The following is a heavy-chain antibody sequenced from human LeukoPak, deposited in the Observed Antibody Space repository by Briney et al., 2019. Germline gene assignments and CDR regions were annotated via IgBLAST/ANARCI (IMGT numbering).Heavy chain of an antibody. D-gene: IGHD6-19*01. J-gene: IGHJ4*02. V-gene: IGHV3-23*01. CDR1: GFTVSSNY. CDR3: AKVLDSSGWLYFDY. CDR2: ISGSGGST. Sequence: GGSLRLSCAASGFTVSSNYMSWVRQAPGKGLEWVPAISGSGGSTYYADSVKGRFTISRDNSKNTLYLQMNSLRAEDTAVYYCAKVLDSSGWLYFDYWGQGTLVTVSS.